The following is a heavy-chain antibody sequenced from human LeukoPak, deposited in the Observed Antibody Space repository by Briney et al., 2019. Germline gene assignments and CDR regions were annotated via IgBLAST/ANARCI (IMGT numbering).Heavy chain of an antibody. CDR3: AELGITMIGGV. V-gene: IGHV3-48*03. Sequence: PGGSLRLSCAASGFIFSSYEMNWVRQAPGRGLEWVSYISSSGSTIYYADSVKGRFTISRDNAKNSLYLQMNSLRAEDTAVYYCAELGITMIGGVWGKGTTVTISS. D-gene: IGHD3-10*02. CDR1: GFIFSSYE. J-gene: IGHJ6*04. CDR2: ISSSGSTI.